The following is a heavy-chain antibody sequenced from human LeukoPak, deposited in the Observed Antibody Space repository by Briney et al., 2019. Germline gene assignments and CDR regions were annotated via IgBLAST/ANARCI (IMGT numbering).Heavy chain of an antibody. CDR3: AKSSSGWPYSWFDP. V-gene: IGHV3-53*01. Sequence: PGGSLRLSCAASGFTVSSNYMSWVRQAPGKGLEWVSVIYSGGSTYYVDSVKGRFTISRDNSKNTLYLQMNSLRAEDTAVYYCAKSSSGWPYSWFDPWGQGTLVTVSS. J-gene: IGHJ5*02. CDR2: IYSGGST. D-gene: IGHD6-19*01. CDR1: GFTVSSNY.